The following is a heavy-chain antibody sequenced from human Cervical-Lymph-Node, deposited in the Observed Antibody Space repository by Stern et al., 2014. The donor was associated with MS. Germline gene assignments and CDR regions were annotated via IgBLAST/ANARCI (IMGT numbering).Heavy chain of an antibody. CDR3: ARVRFYGSGIYYALGDGMDV. J-gene: IGHJ6*02. CDR1: GYTFTNYN. D-gene: IGHD3-10*01. Sequence: VQLVQSGAEVKKPGASVKVSCKASGYTFTNYNIDWVRQATGQGLEWMGWMNTNRGNKGYAQRFQGRVTMTRDTSTSTAYMELSSLKAEDTAVYYCARVRFYGSGIYYALGDGMDVWGQGTTVTVSS. V-gene: IGHV1-8*01. CDR2: MNTNRGNK.